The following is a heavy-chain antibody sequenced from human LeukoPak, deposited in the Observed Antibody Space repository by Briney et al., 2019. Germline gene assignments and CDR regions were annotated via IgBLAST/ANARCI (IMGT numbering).Heavy chain of an antibody. V-gene: IGHV1-2*02. CDR1: GYTFTGYY. Sequence: ASVKVSCKASGYTFTGYYMHWVRQAPGQGLEWMGWINPNSGGTNYAQKFQGRVTMTRDTSISTAYMELSRLRSDDTAVYCCARTFSTGIVGAQGGAFDIWGQGTMVTVSS. J-gene: IGHJ3*02. CDR2: INPNSGGT. CDR3: ARTFSTGIVGAQGGAFDI. D-gene: IGHD1-26*01.